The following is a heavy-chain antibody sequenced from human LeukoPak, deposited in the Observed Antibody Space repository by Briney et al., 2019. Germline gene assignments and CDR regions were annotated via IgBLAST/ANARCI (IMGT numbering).Heavy chain of an antibody. Sequence: GRSLRLSYEGPHYTFSYYFMYWVRQAPGKELEWVAAISDDGTSEHYADSVKGRFTISRDNSKNSLYLQMNRLRTEDTAMYYCARVRAYPYNSSPRHWFNPWGQGTLVTVSS. CDR2: ISDDGTSE. D-gene: IGHD1-14*01. CDR1: HYTFSYYF. CDR3: ARVRAYPYNSSPRHWFNP. V-gene: IGHV3-30*04. J-gene: IGHJ5*02.